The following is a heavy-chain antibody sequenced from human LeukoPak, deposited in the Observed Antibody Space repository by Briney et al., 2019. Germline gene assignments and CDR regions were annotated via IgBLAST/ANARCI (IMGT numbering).Heavy chain of an antibody. CDR3: ARDLHYYDSSGYGPYYFDY. D-gene: IGHD3-22*01. V-gene: IGHV1-69*13. CDR2: IIPIFGTA. Sequence: SVKVSFTASGYTFTSYAISWVRQAPGQGLECMGGIIPIFGTANYAQKFQGRVTITADESTSTAYMELSSLRSEDTAVYYCARDLHYYDSSGYGPYYFDYWGQGTLVTVSS. J-gene: IGHJ4*02. CDR1: GYTFTSYA.